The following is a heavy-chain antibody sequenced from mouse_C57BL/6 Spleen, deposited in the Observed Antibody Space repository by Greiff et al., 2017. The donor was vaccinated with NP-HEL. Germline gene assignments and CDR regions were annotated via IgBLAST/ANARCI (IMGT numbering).Heavy chain of an antibody. CDR2: ISSGGSYT. J-gene: IGHJ4*01. CDR3: ARQGGRGAMDY. CDR1: GFTFSSYG. D-gene: IGHD3-3*01. Sequence: EVKVVESGGDLVKPGGSLKLSCAASGFTFSSYGMSWVRQTPDKRLEWVATISSGGSYTYYPDSVKGRFTISRDNAKNTLYLQMSSLKSEDTAMYYCARQGGRGAMDYWGQGTSVTVSS. V-gene: IGHV5-6*01.